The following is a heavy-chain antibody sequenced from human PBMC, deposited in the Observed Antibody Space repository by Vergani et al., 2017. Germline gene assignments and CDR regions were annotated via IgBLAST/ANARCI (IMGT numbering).Heavy chain of an antibody. D-gene: IGHD2-8*02. CDR1: GGSINSQHYY. CDR2: IHTSGST. CDR3: AGGSCRRCTDYKPLFHY. Sequence: QVQLQESGSGLVKPSQTLSLTCTVSGGSINSQHYYWRWIRQPAGKGLEWIGRIHTSGSTNYNSSLKSRVTMSADTSKHQFSLTLTSATAADSGVYICAGGSCRRCTDYKPLFHYWVQGILLTDSS. V-gene: IGHV4-61*02. J-gene: IGHJ4*02.